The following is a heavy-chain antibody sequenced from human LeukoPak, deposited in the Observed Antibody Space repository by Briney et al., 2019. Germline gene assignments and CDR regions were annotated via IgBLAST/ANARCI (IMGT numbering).Heavy chain of an antibody. V-gene: IGHV3-23*01. CDR1: GFTFNSYA. CDR3: AKDRGSVRGVIYWFDP. Sequence: GGSLRLSCAASGFTFNSYAMSWVRQAPGKGLEWVSAISGSGGSTYYADSVKGRFTISRDNSKNTLYLQMNSLRAEDTAVYYCAKDRGSVRGVIYWFDPWGQGTLVTVSS. D-gene: IGHD3-10*01. CDR2: ISGSGGST. J-gene: IGHJ5*02.